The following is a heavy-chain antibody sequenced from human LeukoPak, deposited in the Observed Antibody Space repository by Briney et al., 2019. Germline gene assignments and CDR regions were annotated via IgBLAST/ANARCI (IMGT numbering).Heavy chain of an antibody. Sequence: SGRSLRLSCAASGFTFSSYGMHWVRQAPGKGLEWVAAASFDGSNKYYTDSVKGRFTVSRDNSKNTLYLQMNSLRPDDTAVYHCAKAGKKRAEPGDFDYWGQGSLVTVSS. J-gene: IGHJ4*02. CDR2: ASFDGSNK. CDR3: AKAGKKRAEPGDFDY. D-gene: IGHD1-14*01. V-gene: IGHV3-30*19. CDR1: GFTFSSYG.